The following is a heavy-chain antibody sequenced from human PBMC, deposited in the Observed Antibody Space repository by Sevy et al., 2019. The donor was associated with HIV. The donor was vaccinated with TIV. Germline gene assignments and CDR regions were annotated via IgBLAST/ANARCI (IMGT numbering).Heavy chain of an antibody. D-gene: IGHD4-4*01. Sequence: ASVKVSCKASGYTFTSYDINWVRQATGQGLEWMGWMNPNSGNTGYAQKFQGRVTMTRNTSISTAYMELSSLRSEDTAVYYCAREASNFSYYYYGMDVWGQRTTVTVSS. V-gene: IGHV1-8*01. CDR2: MNPNSGNT. J-gene: IGHJ6*02. CDR1: GYTFTSYD. CDR3: AREASNFSYYYYGMDV.